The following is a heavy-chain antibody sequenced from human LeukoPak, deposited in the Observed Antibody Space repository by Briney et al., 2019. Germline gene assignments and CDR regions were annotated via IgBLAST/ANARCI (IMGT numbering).Heavy chain of an antibody. Sequence: QAGGSLRLSCAASGFTFSSYAMSWVRQAPGKGLEWTSYISTSSGTIYYADSVKGRFTISRDNAKNSLFLQMNSLRADDTAVYYCARGPAFNVGDGRVDVWGKGTTVTVSS. D-gene: IGHD3-16*01. CDR1: GFTFSSYA. CDR3: ARGPAFNVGDGRVDV. J-gene: IGHJ6*04. CDR2: ISTSSGTI. V-gene: IGHV3-48*01.